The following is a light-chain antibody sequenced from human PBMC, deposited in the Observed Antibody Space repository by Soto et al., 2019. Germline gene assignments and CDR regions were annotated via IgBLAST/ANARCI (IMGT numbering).Light chain of an antibody. CDR2: DAS. V-gene: IGKV1-5*01. J-gene: IGKJ1*01. Sequence: DIQMTQSPSTLSASVGDRVTITCQASQSVSRWLAWYQQKPGKAPKVLIWDASSLQRGVPSRFSGSGSGTEFTLTISSLQPDDFATYYCQQYNDYSTWTFGQGTKVEIK. CDR3: QQYNDYSTWT. CDR1: QSVSRW.